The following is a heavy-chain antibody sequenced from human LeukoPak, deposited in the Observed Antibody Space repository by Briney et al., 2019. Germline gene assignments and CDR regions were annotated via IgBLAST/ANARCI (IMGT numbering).Heavy chain of an antibody. J-gene: IGHJ4*02. Sequence: GGSLRLSCEGSAFIFSGHWMNWVRQTPGKGLEWVSTISSSGATTDYAGSVKGRLTISRDNSRNTLFLQMNSLSAGDTAVYYCAKRGGSYGPFDYWGQGTLATVSS. CDR2: ISSSGATT. CDR1: AFIFSGHW. CDR3: AKRGGSYGPFDY. D-gene: IGHD1-26*01. V-gene: IGHV3-23*01.